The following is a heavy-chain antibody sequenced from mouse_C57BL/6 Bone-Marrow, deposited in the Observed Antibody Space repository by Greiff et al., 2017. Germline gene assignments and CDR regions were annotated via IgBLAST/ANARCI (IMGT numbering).Heavy chain of an antibody. CDR2: INPSTGGT. J-gene: IGHJ2*01. CDR3: ARYHYDYGYYFDY. D-gene: IGHD2-4*01. Sequence: VQLQQSGPELVKPGALVKISCKASGYSFTGYYMNWVKQSPEKSLEWIGEINPSTGGTTYNQKFKAKATLTVDKSSSTAYMQLKSLTSEDSAVYYCARYHYDYGYYFDYWGQGTTLTVSS. CDR1: GYSFTGYY. V-gene: IGHV1-42*01.